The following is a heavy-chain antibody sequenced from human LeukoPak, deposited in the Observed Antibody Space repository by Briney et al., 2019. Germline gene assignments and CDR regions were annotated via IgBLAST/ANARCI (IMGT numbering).Heavy chain of an antibody. J-gene: IGHJ4*02. Sequence: PGGSLRLSCAASGFTFSTYAMSWVRQAPGKGLEWVSSISGGGGSTYYADSVKGRVTVSRDNSKSTLYLQMNSLRAEDTAVYYCAKRLEVVATTIDYWGQGTLVTVSS. V-gene: IGHV3-23*01. CDR3: AKRLEVVATTIDY. CDR1: GFTFSTYA. CDR2: ISGGGGST. D-gene: IGHD5-12*01.